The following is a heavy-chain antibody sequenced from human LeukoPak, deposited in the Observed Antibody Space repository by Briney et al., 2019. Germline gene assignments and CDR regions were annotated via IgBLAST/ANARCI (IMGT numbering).Heavy chain of an antibody. CDR1: GFTFSNAW. CDR2: ISSSGSTI. CDR3: ARDAQPYYYGSGTRSGMDV. J-gene: IGHJ6*02. D-gene: IGHD3-10*01. Sequence: GGSLRLSCAASGFTFSNAWMSWIRQAPGKGLEWVSYISSSGSTIYYADSVKGRFTISRDNAKNSLYLQMNSLRAEDTAVYYCARDAQPYYYGSGTRSGMDVWGQGTTVTVSS. V-gene: IGHV3-11*01.